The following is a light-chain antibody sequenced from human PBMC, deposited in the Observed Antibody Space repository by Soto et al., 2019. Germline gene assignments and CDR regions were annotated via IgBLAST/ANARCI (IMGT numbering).Light chain of an antibody. CDR3: SSYTSSSTVV. CDR1: SSDVGGYNY. Sequence: QSALTQPASVSGSPGQSITISCTGTSSDVGGYNYVSWYQQHPGTAPKLMIYDVSNRPSGFSNRFSDSKSGNTASLTISGLQAEDEADYYCSSYTSSSTVVFGGGTKVTVL. CDR2: DVS. J-gene: IGLJ2*01. V-gene: IGLV2-14*01.